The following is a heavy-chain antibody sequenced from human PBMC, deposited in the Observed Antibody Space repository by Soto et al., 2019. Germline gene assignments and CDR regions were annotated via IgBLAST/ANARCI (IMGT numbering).Heavy chain of an antibody. CDR2: INAGNGNT. V-gene: IGHV1-3*05. CDR3: ARSYYGSGSYYSDYYYGMDV. Sequence: QVQLVQSGAEEKKPGASVKVSCKASGYTFTSYAIHWVRQAPGQRLEWMGWINAGNGNTKYSQKFQGRVTITRDTSASTAYMELSSLSSEDTAVYYCARSYYGSGSYYSDYYYGMDVWGQGTTVTVSS. D-gene: IGHD3-10*01. J-gene: IGHJ6*02. CDR1: GYTFTSYA.